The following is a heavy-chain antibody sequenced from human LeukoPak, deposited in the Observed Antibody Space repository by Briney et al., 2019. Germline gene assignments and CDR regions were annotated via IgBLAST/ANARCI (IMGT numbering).Heavy chain of an antibody. J-gene: IGHJ4*02. Sequence: SETLSLTCTVSGGSISSYYWSWIRQPPGKGLEWIGYIYYSGSTNYNPSLKSRVTISVDTSKNQFSLKLSSVTAADTAVYYCVRGTAYYYGSGSYYPYWGQGTLVTVSS. D-gene: IGHD3-10*01. CDR1: GGSISSYY. CDR3: VRGTAYYYGSGSYYPY. CDR2: IYYSGST. V-gene: IGHV4-59*01.